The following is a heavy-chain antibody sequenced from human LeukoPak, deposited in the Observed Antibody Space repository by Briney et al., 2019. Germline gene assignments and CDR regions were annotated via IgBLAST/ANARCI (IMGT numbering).Heavy chain of an antibody. CDR3: ARHCSSGWARDDAFDI. CDR2: IYYSGST. CDR1: GGSISSSSYY. Sequence: SETLSLTCTVSGGSISSSSYYWGWIRQPPGKGLEWIGSIYYSGSTYYNPSLKSRVTISVDTSKNQFSLKLSSVTAADTAVYYCARHCSSGWARDDAFDIWGQGTMVTVSS. V-gene: IGHV4-39*01. J-gene: IGHJ3*02. D-gene: IGHD6-19*01.